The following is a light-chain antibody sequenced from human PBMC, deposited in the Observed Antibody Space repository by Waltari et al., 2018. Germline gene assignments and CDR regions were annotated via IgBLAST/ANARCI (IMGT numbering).Light chain of an antibody. V-gene: IGLV2-14*01. CDR3: SSYTSNTTPI. J-gene: IGLJ2*01. CDR1: SSDLRGVDF. Sequence: QSALTQPASVTGSPGQSNTISCTETSSDLRGVDFVSWYQHHPGKAPKLLIYEVNKRPPGVSTGFSGSRSGNTASLTISGLQPKDEADYDCSSYTSNTTPIFGGGTKLTVL. CDR2: EVN.